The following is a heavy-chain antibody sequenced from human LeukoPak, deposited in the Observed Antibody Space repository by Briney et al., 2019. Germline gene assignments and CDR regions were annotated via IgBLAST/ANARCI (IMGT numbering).Heavy chain of an antibody. J-gene: IGHJ4*02. Sequence: GGSLRLSCTASGFTYTTYGMHWVRQAPGKGLEWVSFIRNDGNDKYYTDSVKGRFTISRDNTKNTLNLQMNSLRAEDTAVYYCARDFNWAFDYWGRGTLVTVSS. CDR1: GFTYTTYG. CDR2: IRNDGNDK. V-gene: IGHV3-30*02. CDR3: ARDFNWAFDY. D-gene: IGHD3-16*01.